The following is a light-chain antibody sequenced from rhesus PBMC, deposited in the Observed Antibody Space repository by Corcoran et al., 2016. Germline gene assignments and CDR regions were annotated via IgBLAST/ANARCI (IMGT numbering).Light chain of an antibody. V-gene: IGKV2S15*01. CDR1: QSLLHSGGKTY. CDR3: MQGIQLPLT. CDR2: EVS. Sequence: DIVMTQTPLSLPVTPGEPASFSCRSSQSLLHSGGKTYLYWYLQRPGQSPQLCIDEVSNRASGAPERVSGRGSSTTFTLKISRVEAEDVGVYYCMQGIQLPLTFGGGTKV. J-gene: IGKJ4*01.